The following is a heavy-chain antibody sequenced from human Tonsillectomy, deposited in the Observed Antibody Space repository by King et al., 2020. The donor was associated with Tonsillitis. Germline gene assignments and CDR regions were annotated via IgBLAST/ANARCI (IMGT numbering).Heavy chain of an antibody. CDR2: ISKIGHRN. D-gene: IGHD4-17*01. CDR3: ARVGDYAAFDI. V-gene: IGHV3-64*01. CDR1: GFTFSIYA. Sequence: VQLVESGGGLVQPGGPLRLPCAASGFTFSIYAMHWVPQAPGKGLEYVLAISKIGHRNNYANSVKGRLTLSRDNSKNTLYLQMASLRAEDMAVYYCARVGDYAAFDIWGQGTMVTVSS. J-gene: IGHJ3*02.